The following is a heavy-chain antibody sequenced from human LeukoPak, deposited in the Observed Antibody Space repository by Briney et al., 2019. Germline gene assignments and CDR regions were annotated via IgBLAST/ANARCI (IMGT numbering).Heavy chain of an antibody. CDR3: ARTSLQDYYDSSGDKDY. V-gene: IGHV4-34*01. J-gene: IGHJ4*02. Sequence: KPSETLSLTCAVYGGSFSGYYWSWIRQPPGKGLEWIGEINHSGSTNYNPSLKSRVTISVDTSKNQFSLKLSSVTAADTAVYYCARTSLQDYYDSSGDKDYWGQGTLVTVSS. D-gene: IGHD3-22*01. CDR2: INHSGST. CDR1: GGSFSGYY.